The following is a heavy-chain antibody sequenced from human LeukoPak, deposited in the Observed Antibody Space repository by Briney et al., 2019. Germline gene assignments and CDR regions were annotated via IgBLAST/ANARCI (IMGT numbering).Heavy chain of an antibody. CDR3: ARDGIGGSSSAWFDP. CDR1: GYTLTELS. J-gene: IGHJ5*02. Sequence: GASVKVSCKVSGYTLTELSMHWVRQAPGKGLEWMGGFDPEDGETIYAQKFQGRVTMTRDTSTSTVYMELSSLRSEDTAVYYCARDGIGGSSSAWFDPWGQGTLVTVSS. CDR2: FDPEDGET. V-gene: IGHV1-24*01. D-gene: IGHD6-6*01.